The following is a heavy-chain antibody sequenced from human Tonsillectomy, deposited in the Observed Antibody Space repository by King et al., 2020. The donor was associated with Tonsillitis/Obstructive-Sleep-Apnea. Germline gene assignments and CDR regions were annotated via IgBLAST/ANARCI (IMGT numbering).Heavy chain of an antibody. Sequence: VQLQQWGAGLLKPSETLSLTCAVYGGSFSGYYWSWIRQPPGKGLEWIGEINHSGSTNYNPSLKSRVTISVDTSKNQFSLKLSSVTAADTAVYYCAMYSSSWYYFDYWGHGTLVTVSS. D-gene: IGHD6-13*01. J-gene: IGHJ4*01. CDR1: GGSFSGYY. CDR2: INHSGST. CDR3: AMYSSSWYYFDY. V-gene: IGHV4-34*01.